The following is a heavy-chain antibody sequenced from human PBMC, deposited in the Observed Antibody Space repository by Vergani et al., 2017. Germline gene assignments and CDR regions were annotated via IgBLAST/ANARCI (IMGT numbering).Heavy chain of an antibody. V-gene: IGHV4-4*07. CDR1: GASISSYF. J-gene: IGHJ5*02. CDR3: ARDQLDDDGPRGWFAP. Sequence: VQLQESGPGLLKPSETLSLTCSVSGASISSYFWSWIRQPAGKGLEWLGRVHTDGTAFYNPSLRARVRLSADLSQSQFSLRMTSLTAADTAVYFWARDQLDDDGPRGWFAPWGQGILVTVSS. D-gene: IGHD5-24*01. CDR2: VHTDGTA.